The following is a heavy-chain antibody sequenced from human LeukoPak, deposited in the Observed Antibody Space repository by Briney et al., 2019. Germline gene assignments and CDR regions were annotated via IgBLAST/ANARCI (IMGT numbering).Heavy chain of an antibody. V-gene: IGHV4-38-2*02. D-gene: IGHD6-13*01. CDR3: APQGSSWFPYFQH. J-gene: IGHJ1*01. Sequence: SETLSLTCTVSGYSISSGYYWGWIRQPPGKGLEWIGSIHHSGSTYNNPSLKSRVTISVDTSKNQFSLKLSSVTAADTAVYYCAPQGSSWFPYFQHWGQGTLVTVSS. CDR1: GYSISSGYY. CDR2: IHHSGST.